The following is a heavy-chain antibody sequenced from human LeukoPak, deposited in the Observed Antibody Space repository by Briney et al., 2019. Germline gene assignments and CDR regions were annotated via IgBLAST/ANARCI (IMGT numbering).Heavy chain of an antibody. D-gene: IGHD7-27*01. V-gene: IGHV3-30-3*01. Sequence: GRTLRLSCAASGFTFSSYAMHWVRQAPGKGLEWVAVISYDGSNKYYADSVKGRFTISRDNSKNTLYLQMNSLRAEDTAVYYCASNELGITHAFDIWGQGTMVTVSS. CDR2: ISYDGSNK. J-gene: IGHJ3*02. CDR3: ASNELGITHAFDI. CDR1: GFTFSSYA.